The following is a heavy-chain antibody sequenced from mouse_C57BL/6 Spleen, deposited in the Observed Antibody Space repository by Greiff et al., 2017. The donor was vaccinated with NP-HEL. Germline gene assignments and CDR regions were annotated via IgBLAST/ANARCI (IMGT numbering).Heavy chain of an antibody. CDR3: ARGGIYYYGSSQKPGYFDV. V-gene: IGHV1-19*01. CDR1: GYTFTDYY. J-gene: IGHJ1*03. D-gene: IGHD1-1*01. CDR2: INPYNGGT. Sequence: EVQLQQSGPVLVKPGASVKMSCKASGYTFTDYYMNWVKQSHGKSLEWIGVINPYNGGTSYNQKFKGKATLTVDKSSSTAYMELNSLTSEDSAVYNCARGGIYYYGSSQKPGYFDVWGTGTTVTVSS.